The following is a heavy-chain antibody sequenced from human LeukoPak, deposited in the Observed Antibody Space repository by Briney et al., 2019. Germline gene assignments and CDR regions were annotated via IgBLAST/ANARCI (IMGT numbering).Heavy chain of an antibody. CDR1: GGTFSSYA. CDR3: ARDRSSGWFFDY. Sequence: SVKVSCKASGGTFSSYAISWVRQAPGQGPEWMGGIIPIFGTANYAQKFQGRVTITADKSTSTAYMELSSLRSEDTAVYYCARDRSSGWFFDYWGQGTLVTVSS. D-gene: IGHD6-19*01. V-gene: IGHV1-69*06. J-gene: IGHJ4*02. CDR2: IIPIFGTA.